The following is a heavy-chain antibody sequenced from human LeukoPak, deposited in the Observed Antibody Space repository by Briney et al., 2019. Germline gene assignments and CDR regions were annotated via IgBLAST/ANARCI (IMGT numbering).Heavy chain of an antibody. CDR1: GDPLTYYY. V-gene: IGHV4-34*01. Sequence: PSDTLSLTCAVYGDPLTYYYWSWIRQSPEKGLEWIGEINHSGSTNYNPSLKSRVTITVDTSKNQFSLKVTSVTAADTAVYYCASSVTRVAEYSHGFFDNWGQGTLVTVSS. CDR2: INHSGST. J-gene: IGHJ4*02. D-gene: IGHD5-18*01. CDR3: ASSVTRVAEYSHGFFDN.